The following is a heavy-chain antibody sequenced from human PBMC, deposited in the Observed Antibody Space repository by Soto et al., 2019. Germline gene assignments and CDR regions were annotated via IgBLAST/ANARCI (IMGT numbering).Heavy chain of an antibody. V-gene: IGHV4-59*01. D-gene: IGHD3-9*01. CDR1: GGSISSYY. J-gene: IGHJ6*02. CDR3: ARDKGRYDSGMDV. CDR2: IFYSGST. Sequence: ETLSLTCTVSGGSISSYYWSWIRQPPGKGLEWIGYIFYSGSTKYNPSLKSRVTISVDTSKTHFSLNLSSVTAADTAVYYCARDKGRYDSGMDVWGQGTTVTVSS.